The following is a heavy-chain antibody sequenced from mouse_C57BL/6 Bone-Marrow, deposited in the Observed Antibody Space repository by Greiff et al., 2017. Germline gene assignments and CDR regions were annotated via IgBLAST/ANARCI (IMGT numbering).Heavy chain of an antibody. J-gene: IGHJ4*01. CDR1: GFTFSSYA. CDR2: ISDGGSYT. D-gene: IGHD2-4*01. V-gene: IGHV5-4*01. CDR3: ARDDDYDGGFYAMDY. Sequence: EVMLVESGGGLVKPGGSLKLSCAASGFTFSSYAMSWVRQTPEKRLEWVATISDGGSYTYYPANVKGRFTISRDNAKNNLYLQMSHLKSEDTAMYYCARDDDYDGGFYAMDYWGQGTSVTVAS.